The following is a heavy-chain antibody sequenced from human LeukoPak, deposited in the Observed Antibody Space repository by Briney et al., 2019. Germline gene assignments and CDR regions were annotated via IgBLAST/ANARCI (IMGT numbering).Heavy chain of an antibody. J-gene: IGHJ4*02. V-gene: IGHV3-7*01. CDR2: INQDGTEK. CDR3: AKVAKYYYGSETYYFFEH. CDR1: QFTFTTYW. D-gene: IGHD3-10*01. Sequence: GGSLRLSCAASQFTFTTYWMSWVRQAPGKGLEWVANINQDGTEKYYVDSVKGRFTISRDNAQNSLYLQMNSLRVEDTAVYYCAKVAKYYYGSETYYFFEHWGQGTPVTASS.